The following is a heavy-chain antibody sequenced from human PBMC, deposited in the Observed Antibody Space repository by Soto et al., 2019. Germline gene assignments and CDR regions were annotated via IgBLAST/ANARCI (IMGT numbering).Heavy chain of an antibody. D-gene: IGHD3-22*01. J-gene: IGHJ5*02. Sequence: GESLKISFKGSGYSFTSYWIGWVRQMPGKGLEWMGIIYPGDADTRYSPSFQGQVTISADKSISTAYLQWSSLKASDTAMYYCARAVRVRYDSSGRWFDPWGQGTLVTVSS. V-gene: IGHV5-51*01. CDR2: IYPGDADT. CDR3: ARAVRVRYDSSGRWFDP. CDR1: GYSFTSYW.